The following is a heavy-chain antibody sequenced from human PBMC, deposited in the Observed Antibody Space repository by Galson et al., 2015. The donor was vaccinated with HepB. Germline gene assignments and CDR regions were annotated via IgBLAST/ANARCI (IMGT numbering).Heavy chain of an antibody. CDR3: ARGGYCSSTSCYTNAFDI. CDR2: IYNSGTT. CDR1: GGSISDYY. Sequence: ETLSLTCTVSGGSISDYYWSWIRQPPGKGLEWIGYIYNSGTTNYNPSLKSRVTMSVDTSRNQFSLKLSSVTAADTAVYYCARGGYCSSTSCYTNAFDIWGLGTMVTVSS. J-gene: IGHJ3*02. V-gene: IGHV4-59*01. D-gene: IGHD2-2*02.